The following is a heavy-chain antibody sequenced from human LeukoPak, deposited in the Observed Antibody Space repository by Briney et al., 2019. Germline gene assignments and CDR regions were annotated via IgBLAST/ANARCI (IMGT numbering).Heavy chain of an antibody. V-gene: IGHV4-61*02. CDR3: ARRWELVDY. D-gene: IGHD1-26*01. J-gene: IGHJ4*02. CDR1: GGSISSGSYY. CDR2: IYTSGST. Sequence: PSQTLSLTCTVSGGSISSGSYYWSWIRQPAGKGLEWIGRIYTSGSTNYNPSLKSRVTISVDKSKNQFSLKLSSVTAADTAVYYCARRWELVDYWGQGTLVTVSS.